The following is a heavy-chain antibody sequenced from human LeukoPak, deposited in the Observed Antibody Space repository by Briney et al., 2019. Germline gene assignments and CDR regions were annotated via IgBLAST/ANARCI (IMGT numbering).Heavy chain of an antibody. CDR1: GYTFTGYH. J-gene: IGHJ5*02. Sequence: ASVKVFCKASGYTFTGYHMHWVRQAPGQGLEWMGWINPNSGGTNYAQKFQGRVTMTRDTSISTAYRELSRLRSDDTAVYYCARKVGATRNNWFDPWGQGTLVTVSS. CDR2: INPNSGGT. CDR3: ARKVGATRNNWFDP. V-gene: IGHV1-2*02. D-gene: IGHD1-26*01.